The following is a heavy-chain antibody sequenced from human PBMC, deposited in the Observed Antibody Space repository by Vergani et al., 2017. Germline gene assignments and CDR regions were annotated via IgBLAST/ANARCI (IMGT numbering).Heavy chain of an antibody. J-gene: IGHJ4*02. V-gene: IGHV1-18*01. CDR3: ARARAGRQWLADSGFDS. CDR1: DYTFTNYG. Sequence: QVQLVQSGAEVKKPGASVRVSCKASDYTFTNYGISWVRQAPGQGLEWMGWISAYNGDTNYAQKLHGRVTMTTDASTSTAYMELRSLRSDDTAVYYCARARAGRQWLADSGFDSWGQGTLVIVSS. D-gene: IGHD6-19*01. CDR2: ISAYNGDT.